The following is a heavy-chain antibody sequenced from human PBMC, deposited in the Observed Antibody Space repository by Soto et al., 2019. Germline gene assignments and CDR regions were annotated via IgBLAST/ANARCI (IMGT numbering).Heavy chain of an antibody. D-gene: IGHD2-21*02. CDR1: GFTFSSYA. CDR3: AKEGHIVVVTEYYYYGMDV. CDR2: ISGSGGST. Sequence: PGGSLRLSCAASGFTFSSYAMSWVRQAPGKGLEWVSAISGSGGSTYYADSVKGRFTISRDNSKNTLYLQMNSLRAEDTAVYYCAKEGHIVVVTEYYYYGMDVWGQGTTVTVAS. V-gene: IGHV3-23*01. J-gene: IGHJ6*02.